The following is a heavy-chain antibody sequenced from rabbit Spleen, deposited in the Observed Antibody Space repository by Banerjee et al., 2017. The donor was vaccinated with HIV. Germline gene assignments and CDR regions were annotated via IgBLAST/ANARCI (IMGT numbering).Heavy chain of an antibody. CDR2: IEGGNSAFS. Sequence: EESGGGLVKPGASLTLTCTASGVSFSSNHYMCWVRQAPGKGLEWIACIEGGNSAFSYFASWAKGRFTISKTSSTTVTLQMTSLTAADTATYFCARSRYYDFDYSGYSYAIPNNLWGQGTLVTVS. V-gene: IGHV1S40*01. CDR3: ARSRYYDFDYSGYSYAIPNNL. J-gene: IGHJ4*01. D-gene: IGHD6-1*01. CDR1: GVSFSSNHY.